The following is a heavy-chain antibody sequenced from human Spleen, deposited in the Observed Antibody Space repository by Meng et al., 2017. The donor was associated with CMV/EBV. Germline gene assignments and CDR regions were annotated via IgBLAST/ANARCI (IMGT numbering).Heavy chain of an antibody. CDR2: ISYDGSNK. CDR3: ARDPGSGWYYFDS. CDR1: GFTFSSYA. J-gene: IGHJ4*02. Sequence: GESLKISCAASGFTFSSYAMHWVRQAPGKGLEWVAVISYDGSNKYYADSVKGRFTISRDIPKNTLYLQMSSLRPEDTAVYYCARDPGSGWYYFDSWGQGTLVTVSS. D-gene: IGHD6-19*01. V-gene: IGHV3-30*14.